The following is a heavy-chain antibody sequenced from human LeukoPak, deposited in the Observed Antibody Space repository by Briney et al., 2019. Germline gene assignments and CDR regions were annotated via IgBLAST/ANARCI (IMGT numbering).Heavy chain of an antibody. Sequence: TSETLSLTCAVYGGSFSGYYWSWIRQPPGKGLEWIGEINHSGSTNYNPSLKSRVTISVDTSKNQFFLKLSSVTAADTAVYYCARGPLSTYYYYYGMDVWGQGTTVTVSS. D-gene: IGHD3-10*01. CDR1: GGSFSGYY. V-gene: IGHV4-34*01. CDR2: INHSGST. J-gene: IGHJ6*02. CDR3: ARGPLSTYYYYYGMDV.